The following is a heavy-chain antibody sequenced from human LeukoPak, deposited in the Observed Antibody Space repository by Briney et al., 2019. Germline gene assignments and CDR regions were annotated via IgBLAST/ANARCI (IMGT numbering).Heavy chain of an antibody. CDR1: GGSFSDYY. Sequence: PSGTLCLSCADYGGSFSDYYRRWVRQPPGKGLEWVADINHSGSTNYNPSLKSRVTVFVDTTNNYISMKLRSVTAPNTAVYDWARGCSARDGTRDYYFDYWGQGTLVTVSS. J-gene: IGHJ4*02. D-gene: IGHD3-10*01. CDR3: ARGCSARDGTRDYYFDY. CDR2: INHSGST. V-gene: IGHV4-34*01.